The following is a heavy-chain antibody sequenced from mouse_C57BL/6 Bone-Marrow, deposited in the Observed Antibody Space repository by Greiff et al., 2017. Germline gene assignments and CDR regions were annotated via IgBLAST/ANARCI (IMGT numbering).Heavy chain of an antibody. D-gene: IGHD2-4*01. Sequence: EVKLMESGPGMVKPSQSLSLTCTVTGYSITSGYDWHWIRHFPGNKLEWMGYISYSGSTNYNPSLKSRISITHDTSKNHFFLKLNSVTTEDTATYYCARGGLRQSYWYFDVWGTGTTVTVSS. CDR2: ISYSGST. CDR1: GYSITSGYD. CDR3: ARGGLRQSYWYFDV. J-gene: IGHJ1*03. V-gene: IGHV3-1*01.